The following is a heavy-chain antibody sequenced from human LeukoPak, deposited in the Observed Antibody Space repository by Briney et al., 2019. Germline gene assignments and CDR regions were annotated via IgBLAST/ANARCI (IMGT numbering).Heavy chain of an antibody. CDR2: IIPIFGTA. Sequence: SVKVSCKASGGTFSSYAISWVRQAPGQGLEWMGGIIPIFGTANYAQKFQGRVTITTDESTSTAYMELSGLRSEDTAVYDRARTMVRGVIVGFDYWGQGTLVTVSS. CDR1: GGTFSSYA. J-gene: IGHJ4*02. V-gene: IGHV1-69*05. D-gene: IGHD3-10*01. CDR3: ARTMVRGVIVGFDY.